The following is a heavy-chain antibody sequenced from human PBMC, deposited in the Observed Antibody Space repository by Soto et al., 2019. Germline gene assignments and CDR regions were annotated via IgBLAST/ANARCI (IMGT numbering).Heavy chain of an antibody. Sequence: EXVSLISSLSGACISTNRDFWGWIRQAPGKWLEWIGNXYQSWXTRLNQSLESXXSIFVDRXXNQFYRELNSATAADRAVYYCARQPESNSYFDYWGQGILVTVSS. D-gene: IGHD2-21*01. V-gene: IGHV4-39*01. J-gene: IGHJ4*02. CDR3: ARQPESNSYFDY. CDR1: GACISTNRDF. CDR2: XYQSWXT.